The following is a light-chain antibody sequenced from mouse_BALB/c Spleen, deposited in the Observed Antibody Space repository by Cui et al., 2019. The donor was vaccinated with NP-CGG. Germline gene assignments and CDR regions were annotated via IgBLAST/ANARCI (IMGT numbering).Light chain of an antibody. V-gene: IGKV4-92*01. CDR2: STS. CDR3: QQGSSSQTGFT. J-gene: IGKJ4*01. CDR1: SSTSSNY. Sequence: EMDLTQSPVSITTSRGAKVTITCRASSSTSSNYSHWYQQKQGSSPKVLIYSTSNLASGVLDSFSGSGSESSYTLTISCMQDEVADAYDCQQGSSSQTGFTFGSGTKLEIK.